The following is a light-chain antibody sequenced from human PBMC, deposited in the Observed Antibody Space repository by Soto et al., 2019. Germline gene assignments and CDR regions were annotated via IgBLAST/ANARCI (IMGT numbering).Light chain of an antibody. CDR1: ALPKKY. CDR2: KDN. CDR3: QSTDGTGSLYV. J-gene: IGLJ1*01. V-gene: IGLV3-25*03. Sequence: SYELTQSPSVSVSPGQTARITFSGDALPKKYVYWYQLRPGQAPLLIVYKDNERTSGIPERFSGSSSGQTATLTISGVQAEDEADYYSQSTDGTGSLYVFGGGTKVTVL.